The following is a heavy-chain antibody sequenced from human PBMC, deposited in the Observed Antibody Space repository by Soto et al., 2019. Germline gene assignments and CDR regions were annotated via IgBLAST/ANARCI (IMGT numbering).Heavy chain of an antibody. CDR2: IKQDGSEK. V-gene: IGHV3-7*01. J-gene: IGHJ6*03. Sequence: HPGGSLRLSCAASGFTFSSYWMSWVRQAPGKGLEWVANIKQDGSEKYYVDSVKGRFTISRDNAKNSLYLQMNSLRAEDTAVYYCARFRGVVVAADIYYMDVWGKGTTVTVSS. CDR3: ARFRGVVVAADIYYMDV. CDR1: GFTFSSYW. D-gene: IGHD2-15*01.